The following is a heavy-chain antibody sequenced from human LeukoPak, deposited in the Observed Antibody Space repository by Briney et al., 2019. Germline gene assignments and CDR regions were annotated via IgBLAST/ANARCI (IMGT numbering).Heavy chain of an antibody. V-gene: IGHV3-33*01. J-gene: IGHJ4*02. CDR3: ARDGTDYGDYYFDY. Sequence: PGGSLRLSCAASGFTLSSYGMHWVRQAPGKGLEWVAVIWYDGSNKYYADSVKGRFTISRDNSKNTLYLQMNSLRAEDTAVYYCARDGTDYGDYYFDYWGQGTLVTVSS. CDR2: IWYDGSNK. D-gene: IGHD4-17*01. CDR1: GFTLSSYG.